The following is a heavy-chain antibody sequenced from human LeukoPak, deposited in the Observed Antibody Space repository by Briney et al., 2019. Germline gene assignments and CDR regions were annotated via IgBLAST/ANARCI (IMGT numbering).Heavy chain of an antibody. CDR2: IIPIFGTA. D-gene: IGHD6-6*01. CDR1: GGTFSSYA. J-gene: IGHJ6*03. Sequence: GSSVKVSCKASGGTFSSYAISWVRQAPGQGLEWMGRIIPIFGTANYAQKFQGGVTITTDESTSTAYMELSSLRSEDTAVYYCATPYSSSSVAPMDVWGKGTTVTVSS. V-gene: IGHV1-69*05. CDR3: ATPYSSSSVAPMDV.